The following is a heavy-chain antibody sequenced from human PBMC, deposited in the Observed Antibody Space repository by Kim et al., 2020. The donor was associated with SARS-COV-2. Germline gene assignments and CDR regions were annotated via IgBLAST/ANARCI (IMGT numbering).Heavy chain of an antibody. J-gene: IGHJ5*02. Sequence: SETLSLTCTVSGGSISSYYWSWIRQPPGKGLEWIGYIYYSGSTNYNPSLKSRVTISVDTSKNQFSLKLSSVTAADTAVYYCARDVRWPGSFRTNWFDPWGQGTLVTVSS. D-gene: IGHD2-15*01. CDR3: ARDVRWPGSFRTNWFDP. CDR1: GGSISSYY. V-gene: IGHV4-59*13. CDR2: IYYSGST.